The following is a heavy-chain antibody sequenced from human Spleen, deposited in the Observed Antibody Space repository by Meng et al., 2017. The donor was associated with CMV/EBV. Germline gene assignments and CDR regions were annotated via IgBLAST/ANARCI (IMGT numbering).Heavy chain of an antibody. V-gene: IGHV1-2*02. CDR1: GYTFTGSY. J-gene: IGHJ5*01. D-gene: IGHD3-16*02. Sequence: ASVKVSCKASGYTFTGSYIHWMRQAPGQGLEWMGWINPNSGGTNYAQKFQGRVTMTRDTSRKTVDLEVRGLTSADTAIYYCARRYLQSSLGESDFDSWGQGTLVTVSS. CDR2: INPNSGGT. CDR3: ARRYLQSSLGESDFDS.